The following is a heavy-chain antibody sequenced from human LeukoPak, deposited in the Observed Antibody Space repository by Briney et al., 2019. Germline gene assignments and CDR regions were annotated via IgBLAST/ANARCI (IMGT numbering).Heavy chain of an antibody. V-gene: IGHV4-59*01. CDR2: IYYSGST. Sequence: PSETLSLTCTVSGGSISSYYWSWIRQPPGKGLEWIGYIYYSGSTNYNPSLKSRVTISVDTSKNQFSLKLSSVTAADTAVYYCARGWGVVINYYMDVWGKGTTVTVSS. J-gene: IGHJ6*03. CDR1: GGSISSYY. D-gene: IGHD3-3*01. CDR3: ARGWGVVINYYMDV.